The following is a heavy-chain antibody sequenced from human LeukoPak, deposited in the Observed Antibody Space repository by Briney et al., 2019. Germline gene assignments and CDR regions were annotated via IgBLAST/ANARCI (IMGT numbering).Heavy chain of an antibody. D-gene: IGHD3-9*01. CDR1: GFTFDDYA. CDR2: ISWNSGSI. J-gene: IGHJ5*02. V-gene: IGHV3-9*01. CDR3: AKHSRTYYDILTRGGWFDP. Sequence: PGGSLRLSCAASGFTFDDYAMHWVRQAPGKGLEWVSGISWNSGSIGYADSVKGRFTISRDNAKNSLYLQMNSLRAEDTALYYCAKHSRTYYDILTRGGWFDPWGQGTLVTVSS.